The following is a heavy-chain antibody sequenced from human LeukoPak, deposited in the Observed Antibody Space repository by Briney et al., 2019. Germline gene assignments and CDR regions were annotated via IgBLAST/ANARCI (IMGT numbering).Heavy chain of an antibody. Sequence: AGSLRLSCAASGLTVSSKDMSWVRQAPGKGLEWVSVIYSGGSTYYADSVKGRFTISRDNSKNTLYLQMNSLRAEDTAVYYCATLARYAFDIWGQGTMVTVSS. V-gene: IGHV3-53*01. CDR3: ATLARYAFDI. J-gene: IGHJ3*02. D-gene: IGHD5-12*01. CDR2: IYSGGST. CDR1: GLTVSSKD.